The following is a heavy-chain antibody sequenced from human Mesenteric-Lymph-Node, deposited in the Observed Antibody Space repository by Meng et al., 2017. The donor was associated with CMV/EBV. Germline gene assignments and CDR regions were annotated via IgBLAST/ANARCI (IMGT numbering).Heavy chain of an antibody. J-gene: IGHJ6*02. Sequence: GESLKISCAASGFTFSSYAMHWVRQAPGKGLEWVAVISYDGSNKYYADSVKGRFTISRDNSKNTLYLQMNSLRAEDTAVYYCARAYFYCSSTSCFFPDYYGMDVWGQGTTVTVSS. CDR3: ARAYFYCSSTSCFFPDYYGMDV. V-gene: IGHV3-30*04. CDR2: ISYDGSNK. D-gene: IGHD2-2*01. CDR1: GFTFSSYA.